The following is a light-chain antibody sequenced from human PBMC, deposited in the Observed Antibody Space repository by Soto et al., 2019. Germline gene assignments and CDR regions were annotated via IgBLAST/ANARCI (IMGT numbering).Light chain of an antibody. CDR3: QQHNSYPWT. CDR2: AAS. Sequence: DIQLTQSPSSLSASVGDRVTITCRASQGISSYLAWYQQKPGKAPKLLISAASTLQSGVPSRFSGSGSGTEFTLTISSLQPEDFATYYCQQHNSYPWTFGQGTKVEIK. V-gene: IGKV1-9*01. J-gene: IGKJ1*01. CDR1: QGISSY.